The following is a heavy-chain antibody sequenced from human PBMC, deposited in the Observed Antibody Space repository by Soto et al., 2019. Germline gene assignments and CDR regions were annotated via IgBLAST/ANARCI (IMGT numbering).Heavy chain of an antibody. Sequence: PSETLSLTCAVYGGSFSGYYWSWIRQPPGKGLEWIGEINHSGSTNYNPSLKSRVTISVDTSKNQFSLKLSSVTAADTAVYYCVRGRLVGATKGDDYWGQGTLVTVSS. D-gene: IGHD1-26*01. V-gene: IGHV4-34*01. CDR3: VRGRLVGATKGDDY. CDR1: GGSFSGYY. CDR2: INHSGST. J-gene: IGHJ4*02.